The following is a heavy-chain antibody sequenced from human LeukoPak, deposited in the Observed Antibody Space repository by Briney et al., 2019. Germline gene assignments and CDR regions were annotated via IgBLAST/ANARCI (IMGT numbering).Heavy chain of an antibody. Sequence: GGSLRLSCAASGFTFSKHWMSWIRQAPGKGLEWVAKIKQDGSEKYYVDSVKGRFTISRDNAKNSLSLQMNRLRAEDTAVYYCARGENGALDIWGQGTMVTVSS. V-gene: IGHV3-7*01. CDR1: GFTFSKHW. J-gene: IGHJ3*02. CDR2: IKQDGSEK. D-gene: IGHD2-8*01. CDR3: ARGENGALDI.